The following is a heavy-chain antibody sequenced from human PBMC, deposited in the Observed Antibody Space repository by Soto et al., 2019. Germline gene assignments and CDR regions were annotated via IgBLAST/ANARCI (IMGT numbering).Heavy chain of an antibody. CDR3: ARIPVDTSMIYWLDP. CDR2: IYYSGNT. Sequence: SETLSLTCTVSGGSVSSGDYYWSWIRQPPGKGLEWIGYIYYSGNTNYNPSLKSRVIISVDTSKNLFSLKLTSVTAADTAVYYCARIPVDTSMIYWLDPWGQGTLVTV. CDR1: GGSVSSGDYY. D-gene: IGHD5-18*01. J-gene: IGHJ5*02. V-gene: IGHV4-61*08.